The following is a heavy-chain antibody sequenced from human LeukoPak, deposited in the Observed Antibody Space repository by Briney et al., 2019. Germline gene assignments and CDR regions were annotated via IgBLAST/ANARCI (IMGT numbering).Heavy chain of an antibody. J-gene: IGHJ4*02. CDR3: AKADSSGYIFDY. V-gene: IGHV3-23*01. Sequence: GGSLRLSCAASGFTFSSYAMSWVRQAPGKGLEWVSAISGSGGSTYYADSVKGRFTISRDNSKNTPYLQMNSLRAEDTAVYYCAKADSSGYIFDYWGQGTLVTVSS. D-gene: IGHD3-22*01. CDR2: ISGSGGST. CDR1: GFTFSSYA.